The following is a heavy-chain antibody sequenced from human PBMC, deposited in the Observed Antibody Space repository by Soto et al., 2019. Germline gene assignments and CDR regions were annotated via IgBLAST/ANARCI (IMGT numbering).Heavy chain of an antibody. V-gene: IGHV3-21*01. J-gene: IGHJ6*02. D-gene: IGHD6-13*01. CDR3: SRDQEGRIAAASYFYYYGMDV. CDR1: GFTFSSYS. Sequence: EVQLVESGGGLVKPGGSLRLSCAASGFTFSSYSMNWVRQAPGKGLEWVSSISSSSSYIYYADSTKGRFTISRDNAKNSLYLQMNSRRAEDTVVYYCSRDQEGRIAAASYFYYYGMDVWGQGTTVTVSS. CDR2: ISSSSSYI.